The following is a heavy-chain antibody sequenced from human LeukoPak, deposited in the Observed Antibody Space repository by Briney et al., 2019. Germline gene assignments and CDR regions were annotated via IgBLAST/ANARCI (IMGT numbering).Heavy chain of an antibody. CDR1: GFTFNGYH. Sequence: GGSLRLSCAASGFTFNGYHMSWIRQTPGKGLEWLSYISNDGDIKSYVDSVKGRFTISRDNVKNSLYLQMNSLRAEDTAVYYCARGVRFFDWLDYYYMDVWGKGTTVTVSS. J-gene: IGHJ6*03. V-gene: IGHV3-11*04. CDR2: ISNDGDIK. D-gene: IGHD3-9*01. CDR3: ARGVRFFDWLDYYYMDV.